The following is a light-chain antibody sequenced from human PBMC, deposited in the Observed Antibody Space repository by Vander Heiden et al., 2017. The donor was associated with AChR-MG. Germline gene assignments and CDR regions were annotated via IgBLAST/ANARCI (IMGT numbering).Light chain of an antibody. V-gene: IGKV3-20*01. CDR2: VAS. Sequence: EIVLTQSPGTLSLSAGERATLSCRARQSVGNGYLAWYQPKPGQSPRLLIYVASRRATGVPDRFSGSGSGTDFILTISRVEPEDFAVYYCQQYASPPWTFGQGTKVEIK. CDR3: QQYASPPWT. CDR1: QSVGNGY. J-gene: IGKJ1*01.